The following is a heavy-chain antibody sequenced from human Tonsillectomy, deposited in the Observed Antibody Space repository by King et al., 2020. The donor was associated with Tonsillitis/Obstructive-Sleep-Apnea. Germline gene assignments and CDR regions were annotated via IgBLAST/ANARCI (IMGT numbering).Heavy chain of an antibody. J-gene: IGHJ2*01. CDR3: ARRGSSTSSYPL. V-gene: IGHV4-34*01. CDR2: MNHSGST. D-gene: IGHD2-2*01. Sequence: VQLQQWGAGLLKPSETLSLTCAVYGGSFSGYYWNWIRQPPGKGLEWIGEMNHSGSTNYNPSLKSRVTISVNTSKNQFSLKLTSVTAADTAVYYCARRGSSTSSYPLWGRGTLVTVSS. CDR1: GGSFSGYY.